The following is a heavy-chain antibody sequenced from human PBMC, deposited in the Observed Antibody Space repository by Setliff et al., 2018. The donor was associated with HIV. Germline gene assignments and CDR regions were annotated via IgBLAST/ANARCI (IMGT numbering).Heavy chain of an antibody. Sequence: SETLSLTCTVSGGFISSQYWSWIRQPPGKGLEWIGSIYYSGSTYYNPSLKSRVTISVDTSKNQFSLKLSSVTAADTAVYYCARGYYYDSGHYFDYWGQGTLVTVSS. D-gene: IGHD3-22*01. J-gene: IGHJ4*02. CDR3: ARGYYYDSGHYFDY. V-gene: IGHV4-59*11. CDR2: IYYSGST. CDR1: GGFISSQY.